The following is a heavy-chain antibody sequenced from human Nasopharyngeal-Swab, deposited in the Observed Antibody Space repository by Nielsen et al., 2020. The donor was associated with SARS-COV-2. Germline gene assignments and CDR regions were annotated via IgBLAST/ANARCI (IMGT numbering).Heavy chain of an antibody. D-gene: IGHD6-6*01. J-gene: IGHJ5*02. CDR2: INHSGST. V-gene: IGHV4-34*01. CDR3: ARGGEQLVLGFDP. Sequence: PGKGLEWIGEINHSGSTNYNPSLKSRVTISVDTSKNQFSLKLSSVTAADTAVYYCARGGEQLVLGFDPWGQGTLVTVSS.